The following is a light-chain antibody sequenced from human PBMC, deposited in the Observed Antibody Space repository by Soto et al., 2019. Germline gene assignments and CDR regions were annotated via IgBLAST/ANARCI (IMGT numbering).Light chain of an antibody. CDR3: QQRSNWPFT. CDR2: DAS. Sequence: EIVLTQSPATLSLSPGERATLSCRASQSVSNYLAWYQQKPGQAPRLLISDASNRASGIPARFSGSGSGTDFTLPISSLQPEDFAVYYCQQRSNWPFTFGPGPKVDIK. V-gene: IGKV3-11*01. CDR1: QSVSNY. J-gene: IGKJ3*01.